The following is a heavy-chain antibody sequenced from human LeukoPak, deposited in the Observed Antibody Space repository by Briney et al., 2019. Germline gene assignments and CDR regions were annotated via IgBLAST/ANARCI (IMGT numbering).Heavy chain of an antibody. V-gene: IGHV4-4*02. CDR1: GGSISSSNW. Sequence: PSETLSLTCAVSGGSISSSNWWSWVRQPPGKGLEWIGEIYHSGSTNYNPSLKSRVTISVDTSKNQFSLKLSSVTAADTAVYYCARAWPYGSGSLEDAFDIWGQGTMVTVSS. D-gene: IGHD3-10*01. CDR3: ARAWPYGSGSLEDAFDI. J-gene: IGHJ3*02. CDR2: IYHSGST.